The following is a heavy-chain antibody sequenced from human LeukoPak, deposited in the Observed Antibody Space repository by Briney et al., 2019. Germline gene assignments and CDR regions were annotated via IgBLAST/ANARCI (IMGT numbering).Heavy chain of an antibody. CDR3: AEVGLGLGGDY. J-gene: IGHJ4*02. D-gene: IGHD3-16*01. Sequence: PGGSLRLSCAASGFAFSSYAMSWVRQAPGKGLEWVSTLSHSGGKTYYADSVKGRFTISRDNSKNTLYLQMNSPRSEKTAVYYCAEVGLGLGGDYWGQGTLVTVSS. V-gene: IGHV3-23*01. CDR1: GFAFSSYA. CDR2: LSHSGGKT.